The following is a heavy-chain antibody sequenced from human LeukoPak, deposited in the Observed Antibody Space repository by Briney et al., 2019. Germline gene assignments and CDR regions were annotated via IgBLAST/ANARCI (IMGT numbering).Heavy chain of an antibody. D-gene: IGHD5-18*01. CDR2: INGSGGSK. CDR3: AQGRLGYSYGAFDH. Sequence: GESLRLSCAASGFTFSNYAMSWVRQAPGKGLEWVSVINGSGGSKNFADSVKGRFTSSRDNSKNSLYLQMHSLRVEDTAVYYCAQGRLGYSYGAFDHWGQGTLVTV. CDR1: GFTFSNYA. V-gene: IGHV3-23*01. J-gene: IGHJ4*02.